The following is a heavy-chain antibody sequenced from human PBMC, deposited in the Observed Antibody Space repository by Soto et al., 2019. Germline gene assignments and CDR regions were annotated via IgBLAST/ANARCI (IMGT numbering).Heavy chain of an antibody. CDR3: ARETRYYDFWSGYPSDYYYGMDV. Sequence: QVQLQESGPGLVKPSETLSLTCTVSGGSVSSGSYYWSWIRQPPGKGLEWIGYIYYSGSTNYNPSLKSRVTISVATSKNQISLKLSSVTAADTAVYYCARETRYYDFWSGYPSDYYYGMDVWGQGTTVTVSS. V-gene: IGHV4-61*01. D-gene: IGHD3-3*01. CDR2: IYYSGST. CDR1: GGSVSSGSYY. J-gene: IGHJ6*02.